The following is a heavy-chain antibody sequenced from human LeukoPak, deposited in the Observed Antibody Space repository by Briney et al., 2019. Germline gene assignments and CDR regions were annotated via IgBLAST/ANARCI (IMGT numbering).Heavy chain of an antibody. V-gene: IGHV3-48*02. Sequence: GGSLRLSCAASGFTVSSNYMTWVRQAPGKGLEWVSYISSSSSSIHYADSVKGRFTISRDNAKNSLYLQMSSLRDEDTAMYYCARDYYYGFYYWGQGTLVTVSS. CDR1: GFTVSSNY. CDR3: ARDYYYGFYY. D-gene: IGHD3-10*01. J-gene: IGHJ4*02. CDR2: ISSSSSSI.